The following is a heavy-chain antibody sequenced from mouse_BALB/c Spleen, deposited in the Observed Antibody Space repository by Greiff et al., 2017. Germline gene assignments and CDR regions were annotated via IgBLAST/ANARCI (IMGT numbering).Heavy chain of an antibody. CDR3: ARGDGNTWFAY. V-gene: IGHV1S56*01. Sequence: VQLQQSGPELVKPGASVRISCKASGYTFTSYYIHWVKQRPGQGLEWIGWIYPGNVNTKYNEKFKGKATLTADKSSSTAYMQLSSLTSEDSAVYFCARGDGNTWFAYWGQGTLVTVSA. D-gene: IGHD2-1*01. J-gene: IGHJ3*01. CDR1: GYTFTSYY. CDR2: IYPGNVNT.